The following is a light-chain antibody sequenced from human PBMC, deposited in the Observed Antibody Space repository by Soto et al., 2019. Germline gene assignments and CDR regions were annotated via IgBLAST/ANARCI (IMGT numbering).Light chain of an antibody. Sequence: QSALPQPASVSGSPGQSITISCTGTSSGVGSYNLVSWYQQHPGIAPKLVIYEVSKRPSGVSNRFSGSKSGNMASLTISGLQAEDEADYYCCSYAGINTWLFGGGTKVTVL. CDR3: CSYAGINTWL. J-gene: IGLJ3*02. V-gene: IGLV2-23*02. CDR2: EVS. CDR1: SSGVGSYNL.